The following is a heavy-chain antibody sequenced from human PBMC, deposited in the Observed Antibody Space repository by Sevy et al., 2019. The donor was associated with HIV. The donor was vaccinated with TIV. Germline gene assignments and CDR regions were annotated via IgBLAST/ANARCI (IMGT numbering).Heavy chain of an antibody. CDR3: ARAVAGTFDY. V-gene: IGHV4-39*01. CDR2: IYYSGST. D-gene: IGHD6-19*01. CDR1: GGSISSSSYY. J-gene: IGHJ4*02. Sequence: ETLSLTCTVSGGSISSSSYYWGWIRQPPGKGMEWIGSIYYSGSTYYNPSLKSRVTISVETSKNQFSLKLGSVTAADTAVYYCARAVAGTFDYWGQGTLVTVSS.